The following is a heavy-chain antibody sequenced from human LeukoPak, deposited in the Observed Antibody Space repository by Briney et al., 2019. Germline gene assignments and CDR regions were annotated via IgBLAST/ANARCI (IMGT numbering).Heavy chain of an antibody. Sequence: SETLSLTCTVSGGSISSGGYYWSWIRQPAGKGLEWIGRIYNSENTNYNPSLKSRVTISVDTSKNQFSLKLSSVTAADTAVYYCARAFRGIFGVFEAFDIWGQGTMVTVSS. D-gene: IGHD3-3*01. CDR2: IYNSENT. CDR1: GGSISSGGYY. V-gene: IGHV4-61*02. CDR3: ARAFRGIFGVFEAFDI. J-gene: IGHJ3*02.